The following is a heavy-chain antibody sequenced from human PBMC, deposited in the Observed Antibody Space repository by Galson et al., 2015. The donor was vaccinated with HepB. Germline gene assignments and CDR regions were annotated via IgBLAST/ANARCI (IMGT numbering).Heavy chain of an antibody. Sequence: SVKVSCKASGYTFTSHGISWVRQAPGQGLEWMGWISAYNGNTNYAQKLQGRVTMTTDTSTSTAYMELRSLRSDDTAVYYCARGGVRFLEWLPTDGRDYYYYYMDVWGKGTTVTVSS. CDR3: ARGGVRFLEWLPTDGRDYYYYYMDV. D-gene: IGHD3-3*01. CDR1: GYTFTSHG. J-gene: IGHJ6*03. V-gene: IGHV1-18*01. CDR2: ISAYNGNT.